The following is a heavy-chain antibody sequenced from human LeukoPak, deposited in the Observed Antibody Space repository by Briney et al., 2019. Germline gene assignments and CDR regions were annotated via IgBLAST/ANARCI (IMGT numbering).Heavy chain of an antibody. CDR1: GFTFDDYA. V-gene: IGHV3-49*04. CDR2: IRSKAYGGTT. Sequence: GGSLRLSCTTSGFTFDDYAMSWVRQAPGKGLEWVGFIRSKAYGGTTEYAASVKGRFTISRDDSKSIAYLQMNSLKTADTAVYYCTRENLWFGEFDYWGQGTLVTVSS. J-gene: IGHJ4*02. D-gene: IGHD3-10*01. CDR3: TRENLWFGEFDY.